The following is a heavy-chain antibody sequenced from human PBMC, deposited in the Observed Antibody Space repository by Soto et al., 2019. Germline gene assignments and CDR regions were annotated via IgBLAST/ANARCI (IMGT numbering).Heavy chain of an antibody. D-gene: IGHD1-1*01. CDR2: ISWNSGSI. CDR3: AKDRIGNSHFDY. CDR1: GFTFSSYA. J-gene: IGHJ4*02. V-gene: IGHV3-9*01. Sequence: EVQLLESGGGLVQPGGSLRLSCAASGFTFSSYAMSWVRQAPGKGLEWVSGISWNSGSIGYADSVKGRFTISRDNAKNSLYLQMNSLTAEYTALYYCAKDRIGNSHFDYWGQGTLVTVSS.